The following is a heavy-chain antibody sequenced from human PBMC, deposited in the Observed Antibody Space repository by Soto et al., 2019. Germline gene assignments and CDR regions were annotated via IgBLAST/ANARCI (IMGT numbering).Heavy chain of an antibody. CDR2: ISSSSSYT. CDR3: ARVGDYGGNPRPFDY. J-gene: IGHJ4*02. D-gene: IGHD4-17*01. V-gene: IGHV3-11*05. CDR1: GFTFSDYY. Sequence: GGSLRLSCAASGFTFSDYYMSWIRQAPGKGLEWVSYISSSSSYTNYADSVKGRFTISRDNAKNSLYLQMNSLRAEDTAVYYCARVGDYGGNPRPFDYWGQGTLVTVSS.